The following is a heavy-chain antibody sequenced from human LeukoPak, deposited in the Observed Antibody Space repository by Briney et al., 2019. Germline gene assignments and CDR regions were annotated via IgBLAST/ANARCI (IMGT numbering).Heavy chain of an antibody. V-gene: IGHV3-23*01. D-gene: IGHD3-3*01. CDR3: AKQGEYYDFWSGYYDY. Sequence: GGSLRLSCAASGFTFSSYAMSWVRQAPGKGLEWVSAISGSGGSTYYVDSVKGRFTISRDNSKNTLYLQMNSLRAEDTAVYYCAKQGEYYDFWSGYYDYWGQGTLVTVSS. CDR2: ISGSGGST. CDR1: GFTFSSYA. J-gene: IGHJ4*02.